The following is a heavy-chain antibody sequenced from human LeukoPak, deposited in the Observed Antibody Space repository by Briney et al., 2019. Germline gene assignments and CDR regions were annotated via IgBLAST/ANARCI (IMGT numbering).Heavy chain of an antibody. Sequence: GGSLRLSCAASGFTFSSYAMSWVRQAPGKGLAWVSTISGTGDNTYYADSVKGRFTISRDNSKNTLFLQMNTLRAEDTAIYYCAKTTTRSYYYDTTGSNYFDPWGQGTLVTVSS. D-gene: IGHD3-22*01. CDR1: GFTFSSYA. CDR2: ISGTGDNT. CDR3: AKTTTRSYYYDTTGSNYFDP. J-gene: IGHJ5*02. V-gene: IGHV3-23*01.